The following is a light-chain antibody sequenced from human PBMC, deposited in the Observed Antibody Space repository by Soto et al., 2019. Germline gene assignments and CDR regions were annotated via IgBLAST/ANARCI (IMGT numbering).Light chain of an antibody. CDR2: GAS. Sequence: EIVMTQSPATLSVSPGERATLSCRASQSVTINLAWYQQKPGLAPRLLIYGASSRATGIPDRFSGSGSGTDFTLTISRLEPEDFAVYYCQQYGSSPPITFGQGTRLEIK. CDR1: QSVTIN. CDR3: QQYGSSPPIT. V-gene: IGKV3-20*01. J-gene: IGKJ5*01.